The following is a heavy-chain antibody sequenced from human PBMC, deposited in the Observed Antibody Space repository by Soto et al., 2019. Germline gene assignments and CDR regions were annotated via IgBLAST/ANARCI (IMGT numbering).Heavy chain of an antibody. CDR3: ARSVFP. CDR2: TYYSGST. CDR1: GGSISSGGYY. Sequence: QVQLQESGPGLVTPSQTLSLTCTVSGGSISSGGYYWSWIRQHPGKGLEWSGSTYYSGSTYYNPSLKSRVTMSVDLSKNQFSLKLSSVTAAATAVYYCARSVFPWGQGTLVTVSS. J-gene: IGHJ5*02. V-gene: IGHV4-31*03.